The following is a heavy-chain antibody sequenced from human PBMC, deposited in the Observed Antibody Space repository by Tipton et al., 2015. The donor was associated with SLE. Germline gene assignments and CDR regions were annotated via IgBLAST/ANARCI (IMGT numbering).Heavy chain of an antibody. CDR3: ARAQRLVRWFDP. CDR2: ISSSGSTI. CDR1: GFTFSDYY. V-gene: IGHV3-11*01. D-gene: IGHD6-13*01. Sequence: GSLRLSCAASGFTFSDYYMSWIRQAPGKGLEWVSYISSSGSTIYYADSVKGRFTISRDNAKNSLYLQMNSLRAEDTAVYYCARAQRLVRWFDPCGQGTLVTVSS. J-gene: IGHJ5*02.